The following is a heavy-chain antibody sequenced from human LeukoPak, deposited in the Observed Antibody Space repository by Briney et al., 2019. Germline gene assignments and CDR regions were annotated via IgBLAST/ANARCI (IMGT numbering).Heavy chain of an antibody. J-gene: IGHJ4*02. D-gene: IGHD3-9*01. CDR3: AKLGDILTGYPYYFDY. CDR2: ISGSSGST. CDR1: GFTFSSYG. V-gene: IGHV3-23*01. Sequence: GGSLRLSCAASGFTFSSYGMSWVRQAPGKGLEWVSGISGSSGSTYYADSVKGRFTISRDNSKNTLYLQMNSLRAEDTAVYYCAKLGDILTGYPYYFDYWGQGTLVTVSS.